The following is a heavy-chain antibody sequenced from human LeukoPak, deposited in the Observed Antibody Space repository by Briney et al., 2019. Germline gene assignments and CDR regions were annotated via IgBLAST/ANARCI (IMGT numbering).Heavy chain of an antibody. CDR2: IYTSGST. V-gene: IGHV4-4*07. D-gene: IGHD2-15*01. CDR1: GGSISSYY. CDR3: ARESAALYCSGGSCYPGCFQH. J-gene: IGHJ1*01. Sequence: SETLSLTCTVSGGSISSYYWSWIRQPAGKGLEWIGRIYTSGSTNYNPSLKSRVTISVDKSKNQFSLKLSSVTAADTAVYYCARESAALYCSGGSCYPGCFQHWGQGTLVTVSS.